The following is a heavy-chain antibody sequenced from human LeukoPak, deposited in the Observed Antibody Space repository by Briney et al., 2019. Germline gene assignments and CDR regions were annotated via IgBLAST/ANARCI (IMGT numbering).Heavy chain of an antibody. CDR3: ARDRRLHYDSSGNDY. Sequence: ASVKVSCKASGYTFTGYYMHWVRQAPGQGLEWMGWIIPNSGGTNYAQKFQGRVTMTRDTSISTAYMEMSRLRSDDTAVYYCARDRRLHYDSSGNDYWGQGTLVTVSS. V-gene: IGHV1-2*02. CDR2: IIPNSGGT. CDR1: GYTFTGYY. J-gene: IGHJ4*02. D-gene: IGHD3-22*01.